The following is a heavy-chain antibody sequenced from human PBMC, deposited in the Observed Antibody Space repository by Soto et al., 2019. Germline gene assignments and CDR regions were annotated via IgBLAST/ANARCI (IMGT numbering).Heavy chain of an antibody. V-gene: IGHV4-59*01. CDR1: GGSISSYY. CDR3: ARTGSAGYYGSGSYLNY. J-gene: IGHJ4*02. D-gene: IGHD3-10*01. CDR2: IYYSGST. Sequence: SETLSLTCTVSGGSISSYYWSWIRQPPGKGLEWIGYIYYSGSTNYNPSLKSRVTISVDTSKNQFSLKLSSVTAADTAVYYCARTGSAGYYGSGSYLNYWGQGTLVTVSS.